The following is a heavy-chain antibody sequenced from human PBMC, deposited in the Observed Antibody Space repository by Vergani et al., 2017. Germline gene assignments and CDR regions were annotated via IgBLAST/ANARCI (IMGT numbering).Heavy chain of an antibody. V-gene: IGHV3-21*01. CDR2: ISSSSSYI. CDR3: ARTSKNYDFWSGYYEEGSGYYYYYMDV. Sequence: EVQLVESGGGLVKPGGSLRLSCAASGFTFSSYSMNWVRQAPGKGLEWVSSISSSSSYIYYADSVKGRFTISRDNAKNSLYLQMNSLRAEDTAVYYCARTSKNYDFWSGYYEEGSGYYYYYMDVWGKGTTVTVSS. CDR1: GFTFSSYS. J-gene: IGHJ6*03. D-gene: IGHD3-3*01.